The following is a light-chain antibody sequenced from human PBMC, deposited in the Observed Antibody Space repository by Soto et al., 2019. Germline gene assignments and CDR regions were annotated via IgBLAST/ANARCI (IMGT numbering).Light chain of an antibody. Sequence: QSVLTQPASVSGSPGQSITISCTGTSSDVGSYNLVSWYQQHPGKAPKLMIYEGSKRPSGVSNRFSGSKSGNTASLTISGLQAEHEADYYCCSYAGSSSVFGGGTKLTVL. V-gene: IGLV2-23*01. J-gene: IGLJ2*01. CDR3: CSYAGSSSV. CDR2: EGS. CDR1: SSDVGSYNL.